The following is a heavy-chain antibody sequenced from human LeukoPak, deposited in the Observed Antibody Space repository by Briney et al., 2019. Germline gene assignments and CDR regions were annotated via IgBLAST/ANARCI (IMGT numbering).Heavy chain of an antibody. CDR2: IRYDGNNE. J-gene: IGHJ4*02. V-gene: IGHV3-30*02. Sequence: PGGSLRLSCAASGFTFSSFGMHWVRQAPGKGLEWVAFIRYDGNNEYYTDSVKGRFTISRDNSKNTLYLQMNSLRPEDTAVYYCAKGQYSSSWYPFDYWGQGTLVTVSS. D-gene: IGHD2-2*01. CDR3: AKGQYSSSWYPFDY. CDR1: GFTFSSFG.